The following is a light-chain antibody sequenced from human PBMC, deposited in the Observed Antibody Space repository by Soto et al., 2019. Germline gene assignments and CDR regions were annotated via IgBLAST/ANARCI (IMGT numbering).Light chain of an antibody. J-gene: IGKJ4*01. CDR2: GAS. CDR3: LQHNSYPLS. Sequence: DIHMSPSASTLSRSVGDRVPITCRASQTISSWLAWYQQKTGKAPKRLIYGASTLQSGVPSRFSGSGSGTEFNLTISSLQPEDFGTYYCLQHNSYPLSFGGGTKVDIK. V-gene: IGKV1-5*01. CDR1: QTISSW.